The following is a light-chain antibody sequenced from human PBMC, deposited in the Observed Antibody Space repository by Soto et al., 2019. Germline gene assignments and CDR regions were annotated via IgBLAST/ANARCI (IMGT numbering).Light chain of an antibody. CDR1: SSDVGGYNY. Sequence: QSALTQPASVSGSPGQSITISCTGTSSDVGGYNYVSWYQQHPGKAPKLMIYDVSNRPSGVSNRFSGSKSGNTASLTISGLPVEDEADYYGSSYTSSSTVVFGGGTKLTVL. V-gene: IGLV2-14*01. CDR3: SSYTSSSTVV. CDR2: DVS. J-gene: IGLJ2*01.